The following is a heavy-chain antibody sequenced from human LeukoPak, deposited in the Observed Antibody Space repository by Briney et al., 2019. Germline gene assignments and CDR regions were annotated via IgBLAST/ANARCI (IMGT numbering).Heavy chain of an antibody. Sequence: ETLSLTCTVSGGSISSGGYYWSWIRQPPGKGLEWVSAISGSGGSTYYADSVKGRFTISRDNSKNTLYLQMNSLRAEDTAVYYCAKVCGSSTSCYGRTGWGQGTLVTVSS. V-gene: IGHV3-23*01. CDR1: GGSISSGGYY. D-gene: IGHD2-2*01. CDR3: AKVCGSSTSCYGRTG. J-gene: IGHJ4*02. CDR2: ISGSGGST.